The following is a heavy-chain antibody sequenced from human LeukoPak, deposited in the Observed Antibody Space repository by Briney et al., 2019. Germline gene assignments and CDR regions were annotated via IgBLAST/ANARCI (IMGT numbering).Heavy chain of an antibody. J-gene: IGHJ4*02. D-gene: IGHD4-17*01. CDR3: ARVYVTKGLDYGAYGEYFDY. Sequence: GASVKVSCKASGYTFTSYAMHWVRQAPGQRLEWMGWINAGNGNTKYSQKFQGRVTITRDTSASTAYMELSSLRSEDTAVYYCARVYVTKGLDYGAYGEYFDYWGQGTLVTVSS. CDR2: INAGNGNT. V-gene: IGHV1-3*01. CDR1: GYTFTSYA.